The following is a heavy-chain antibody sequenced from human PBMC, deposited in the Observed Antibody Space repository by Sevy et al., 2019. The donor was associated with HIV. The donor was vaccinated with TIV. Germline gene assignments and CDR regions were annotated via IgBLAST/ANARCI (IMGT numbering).Heavy chain of an antibody. CDR1: GGSISSGDYY. D-gene: IGHD3-10*01. J-gene: IGHJ6*02. CDR3: ARDHYDGSGSYYALGMDV. Sequence: SETLSLTCTVSGGSISSGDYYWSWIRQPPGKGLEWIGYIYYSGSTYYNPSLKSRVTISVDTSKNQFSLKLSSVTAADTAVYYCARDHYDGSGSYYALGMDVWGQGTTVTVSS. CDR2: IYYSGST. V-gene: IGHV4-30-4*01.